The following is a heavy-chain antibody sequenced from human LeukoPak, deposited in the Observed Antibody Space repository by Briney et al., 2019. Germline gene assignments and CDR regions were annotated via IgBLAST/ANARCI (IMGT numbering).Heavy chain of an antibody. D-gene: IGHD1-26*01. V-gene: IGHV3-21*01. CDR1: GFTFSSYS. J-gene: IGHJ4*02. CDR3: ARAEWELPYFDY. Sequence: GGSLRLSCAASGFTFSSYSMNWVRQAPGKGLEWVSSISSSSSYIYYADSVKGRFTISRDNAKNSLYLQMNSLRAEDTAVYYSARAEWELPYFDYWGQGTLVTVSS. CDR2: ISSSSSYI.